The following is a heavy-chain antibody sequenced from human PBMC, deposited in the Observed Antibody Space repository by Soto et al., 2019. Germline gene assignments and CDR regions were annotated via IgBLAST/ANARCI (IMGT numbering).Heavy chain of an antibody. D-gene: IGHD3-22*01. V-gene: IGHV3-11*01. J-gene: IGHJ6*02. CDR3: ARSYYDSSGYYYYYYGMDV. CDR2: ISSSGSTI. CDR1: GFTFSDYY. Sequence: GGSLRLSCAASGFTFSDYYMSWIRQAPGKGLEWVSYISSSGSTIYYADSVKGRFTISRDNAKNSLYLQMNSLRAEDTAVYYCARSYYDSSGYYYYYYGMDVWGQGTMVTVSS.